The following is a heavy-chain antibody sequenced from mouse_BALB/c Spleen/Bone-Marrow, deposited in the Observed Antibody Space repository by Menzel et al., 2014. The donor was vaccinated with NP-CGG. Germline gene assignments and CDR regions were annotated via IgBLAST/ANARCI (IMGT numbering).Heavy chain of an antibody. CDR2: ISDGGSYT. CDR3: ARDSYYYGSSYWYFDV. Sequence: DVQLQESGGGLVKPGGSLKLSCAASGFTFSDYYMYWVRQTPGKRLEWVATISDGGSYTYYPDSVKGRFTISRDNAKNNLYLQMTSLKSEDTAMYYCARDSYYYGSSYWYFDVWGAGTTVTVSS. CDR1: GFTFSDYY. D-gene: IGHD1-1*01. J-gene: IGHJ1*01. V-gene: IGHV5-4*02.